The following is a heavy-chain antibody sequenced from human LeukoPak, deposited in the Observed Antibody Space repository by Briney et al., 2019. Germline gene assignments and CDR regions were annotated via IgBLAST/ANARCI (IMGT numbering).Heavy chain of an antibody. D-gene: IGHD3-22*01. CDR3: LREETIVVIREPPP. CDR2: INQDGSDK. Sequence: PGGSLRLSCAASGLTFSNYWMSWVRQAPGKGLEWVANINQDGSDKYYVDSVKGRFTISRDNAKNSSYLQMNSLRAEDTAIYYCLREETIVVIREPPPRGQGTLVTVSS. V-gene: IGHV3-7*01. J-gene: IGHJ4*02. CDR1: GLTFSNYW.